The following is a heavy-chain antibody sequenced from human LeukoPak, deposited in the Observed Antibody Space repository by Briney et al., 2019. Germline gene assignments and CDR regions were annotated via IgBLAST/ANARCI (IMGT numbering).Heavy chain of an antibody. CDR3: ATQLYYEKNNWFDP. Sequence: SETLSLTCSVSGGSMNNYYWNWIRQSAGKGLDYIGRIYSRGDTYYNPSLESRVTMSVDTSKNQFSLKLSSVTAADTAVYYCATQLYYEKNNWFDPWGQGTLVTVSS. J-gene: IGHJ5*02. V-gene: IGHV4-4*07. CDR1: GGSMNNYY. CDR2: IYSRGDT. D-gene: IGHD3-22*01.